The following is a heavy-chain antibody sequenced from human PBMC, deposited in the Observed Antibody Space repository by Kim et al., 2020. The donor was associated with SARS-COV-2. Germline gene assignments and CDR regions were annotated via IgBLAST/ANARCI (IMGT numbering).Heavy chain of an antibody. CDR1: GFNLSDYR. J-gene: IGHJ4*02. CDR3: ATLLGSGKAF. V-gene: IGHV3-21*01. D-gene: IGHD6-25*01. CDR2: IDSTSTYR. Sequence: GGSLRLSCVVSGFNLSDYRMHWVRQAPGRGLEWVSSIDSTSTYRYHGDSVRGRFTVSRDNGENALFLLMNRLRADDSATYYCATLLGSGKAFWGQGILVTVSS.